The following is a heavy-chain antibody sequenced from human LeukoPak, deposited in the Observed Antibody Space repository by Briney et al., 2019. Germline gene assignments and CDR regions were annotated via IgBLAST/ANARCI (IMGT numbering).Heavy chain of an antibody. D-gene: IGHD2-15*01. CDR1: GCTFTSYA. J-gene: IGHJ5*02. V-gene: IGHV1-69*04. CDR3: ARTPPYCSGGSCYSGWFDP. Sequence: ASVKVSCKASGCTFTSYAISWVRQAPGQGLEWMGRIIPILGIANYAQKFQGRVTITADKSTSTAYMELSSLRSEDTAVYYCARTPPYCSGGSCYSGWFDPWGQGTLVTVSS. CDR2: IIPILGIA.